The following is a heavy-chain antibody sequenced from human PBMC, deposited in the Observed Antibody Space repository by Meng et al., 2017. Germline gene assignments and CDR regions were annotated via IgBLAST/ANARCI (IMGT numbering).Heavy chain of an antibody. CDR3: AHRGLASFTWFDP. D-gene: IGHD3-3*02. CDR1: GFSLSASGVS. V-gene: IGHV2-5*02. J-gene: IGHJ5*02. CDR2: IFWDDDK. Sequence: QLTLKEAGPTLVNPTQTLPMSCTFSGFSLSASGVSVGCIRQPPGAALEWLALIFWDDDKRYSPSLQCRLTITKDTSKNQVILTMTDMDPVDKSTYYCAHRGLASFTWFDPWGKGTLVTVSS.